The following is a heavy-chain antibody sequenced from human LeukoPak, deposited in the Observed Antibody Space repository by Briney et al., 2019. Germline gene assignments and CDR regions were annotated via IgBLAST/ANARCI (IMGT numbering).Heavy chain of an antibody. V-gene: IGHV3-23*01. D-gene: IGHD2-15*01. CDR3: AKYYCSGGSCFDP. CDR1: GFPFSSYS. CDR2: ISGSGGST. J-gene: IGHJ5*02. Sequence: GGSLRLSCAASGFPFSSYSMNWVRQAPVKGLEWVSAISGSGGSTYYADSVKGRFTISRDNSKNTLYLQMNSLRAEDTAVYYCAKYYCSGGSCFDPWGQGTLVTVSS.